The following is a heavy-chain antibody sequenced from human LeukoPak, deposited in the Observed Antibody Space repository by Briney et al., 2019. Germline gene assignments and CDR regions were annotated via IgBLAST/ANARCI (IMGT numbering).Heavy chain of an antibody. D-gene: IGHD3-10*01. CDR3: ARSMVYWYFDL. V-gene: IGHV1-69*04. CDR2: IIPILGIA. J-gene: IGHJ2*01. Sequence: GSSVKVSCKASGGTFSSYAISWVRQAPGQGLEWMGRIIPILGIANYAQKFQGRVTITADKSTSTAYMELSSLRSEDTAVYYCARSMVYWYFDLWGRGTLVTVSS. CDR1: GGTFSSYA.